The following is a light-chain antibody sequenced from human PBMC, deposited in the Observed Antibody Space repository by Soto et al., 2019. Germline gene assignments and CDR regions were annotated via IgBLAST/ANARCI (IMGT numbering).Light chain of an antibody. V-gene: IGKV3-20*01. CDR3: HHYGYGADT. CDR2: VAS. J-gene: IGKJ2*01. Sequence: ELVLTQSPGTLSLSPGERATLSCRGSESVRNNSLAWYQQQPGQPPRLLMFVASRRATGIPDRFTGSGSGGDFSLIISRLETEDSAVYFCHHYGYGADTFGQGTKLEIK. CDR1: ESVRNNS.